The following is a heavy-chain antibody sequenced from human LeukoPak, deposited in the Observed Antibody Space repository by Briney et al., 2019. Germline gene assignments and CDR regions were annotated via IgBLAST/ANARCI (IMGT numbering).Heavy chain of an antibody. Sequence: GGSLRLSCAASGFTFSSYWMHWVRQAPGKGLVWVSRIKSDGSSTSYADSVKGRFTISRDNAKNTLYLQMNSLRAEDTAVYYCAKGLAVAGHFDYWGQGTLVTVSS. J-gene: IGHJ4*02. V-gene: IGHV3-74*01. CDR3: AKGLAVAGHFDY. CDR1: GFTFSSYW. CDR2: IKSDGSST. D-gene: IGHD6-19*01.